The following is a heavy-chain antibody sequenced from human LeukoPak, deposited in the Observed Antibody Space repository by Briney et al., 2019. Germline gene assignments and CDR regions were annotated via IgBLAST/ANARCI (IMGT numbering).Heavy chain of an antibody. V-gene: IGHV3-48*02. CDR3: AKSLYAAYGIDY. D-gene: IGHD4-17*01. CDR2: ISTTSSTI. CDR1: GFSFTSCT. Sequence: GGSLRLSCAASGFSFTSCTMTWVRQAPGEGLEWVSYISTTSSTISYPDSLKGRFTISRDNAKSSLYLQMNSLRDEDTAMYYCAKSLYAAYGIDYWGQGTLVTVSS. J-gene: IGHJ4*02.